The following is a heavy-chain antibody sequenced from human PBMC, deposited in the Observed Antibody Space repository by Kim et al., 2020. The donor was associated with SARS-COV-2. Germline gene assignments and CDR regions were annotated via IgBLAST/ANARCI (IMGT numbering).Heavy chain of an antibody. V-gene: IGHV3-21*01. CDR3: ARMLYYYGSGSYYDKYGMDV. CDR1: GFTFSSYS. J-gene: IGHJ6*02. Sequence: GGSLRLSCAASGFTFSSYSMNWVRQAPGKGLEWVSSISSSSSYIYYADSVKGRFTISRDNAKNSLYLQMNSLRAEDTAVYYCARMLYYYGSGSYYDKYGMDVWGQGTTVTVYS. CDR2: ISSSSSYI. D-gene: IGHD3-10*01.